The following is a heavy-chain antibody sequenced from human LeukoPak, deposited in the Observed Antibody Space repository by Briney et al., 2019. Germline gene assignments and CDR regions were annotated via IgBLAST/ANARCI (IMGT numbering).Heavy chain of an antibody. J-gene: IGHJ5*02. V-gene: IGHV1-2*02. CDR2: INPNSGGT. D-gene: IGHD1-26*01. Sequence: EWXGWINPNSGGTNYAQKFQGRVTMTRDTSISTAYMELSRLRSDDTAVYYCARDSGSYLGWFDPWGQGALVTVSS. CDR3: ARDSGSYLGWFDP.